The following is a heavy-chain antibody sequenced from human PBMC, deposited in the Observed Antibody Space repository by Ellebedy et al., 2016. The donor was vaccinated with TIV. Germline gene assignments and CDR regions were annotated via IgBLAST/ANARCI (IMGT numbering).Heavy chain of an antibody. CDR1: GFNFSNYG. Sequence: PGGSLRLSCAASGFNFSNYGMPWVRQAPGKGLEWVAVIWHDGSEKYYEDSVQGRFTISRDNSKNTLYLQMSRLRAEDTAVYYCATSSTVTSAAFWGQGTTVTVSS. V-gene: IGHV3-33*01. CDR2: IWHDGSEK. J-gene: IGHJ6*02. CDR3: ATSSTVTSAAF. D-gene: IGHD4-17*01.